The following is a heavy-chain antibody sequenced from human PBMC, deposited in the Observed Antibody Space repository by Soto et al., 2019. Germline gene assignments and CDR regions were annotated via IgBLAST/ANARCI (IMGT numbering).Heavy chain of an antibody. Sequence: EVQLAESGGCLAQPGGSLRLSCAASGFTLSGYDMDWVRQAPGKGLEYVSGISSNGVGTYYSNSVQGRFTISRDNSKNTVYLEMGSLRPEDMAVYYCASRARPVFYSMDVWGKGTTVTVFS. J-gene: IGHJ6*03. V-gene: IGHV3-64*01. CDR2: ISSNGVGT. CDR3: ASRARPVFYSMDV. CDR1: GFTLSGYD. D-gene: IGHD6-6*01.